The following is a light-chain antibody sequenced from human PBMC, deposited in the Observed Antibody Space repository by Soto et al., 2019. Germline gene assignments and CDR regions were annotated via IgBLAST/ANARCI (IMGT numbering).Light chain of an antibody. Sequence: QSVLTQPPSVSGAPGQRVPLSCTGSSSNIGAGYDVHWYQQLPGTAPKLLIYVNSNRPSGVPDRFSGSKSGTSASLAITGLQAEDEADYYCQSYDSSLSAVVFGGGTKLTVL. V-gene: IGLV1-40*01. CDR2: VNS. CDR3: QSYDSSLSAVV. J-gene: IGLJ2*01. CDR1: SSNIGAGYD.